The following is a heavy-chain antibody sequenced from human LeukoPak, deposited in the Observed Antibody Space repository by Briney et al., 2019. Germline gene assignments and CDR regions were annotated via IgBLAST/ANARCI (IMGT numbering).Heavy chain of an antibody. D-gene: IGHD3-10*01. Sequence: KTGGSLRLSCTASGFSFTDYAMNWVRQAPGKGLEWVSSISSSSSYIYYADSVKGRFTISRDNAKNSLYLQMNSLRAEDTAVYYCARDITMVRGVSLYYYYMDVWGKGTTVTVSS. CDR3: ARDITMVRGVSLYYYYMDV. CDR1: GFSFTDYA. V-gene: IGHV3-21*01. CDR2: ISSSSSYI. J-gene: IGHJ6*03.